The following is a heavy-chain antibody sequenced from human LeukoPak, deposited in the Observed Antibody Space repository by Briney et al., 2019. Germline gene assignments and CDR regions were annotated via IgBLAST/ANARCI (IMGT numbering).Heavy chain of an antibody. D-gene: IGHD3-10*01. CDR2: ISAYNGNT. Sequence: ASVTVSCKASGYTFTSYGISWVRQAPGQGLEWMGWISAYNGNTNYAQKLQGRVTMTTDTSTSTAYMELRSLRSDDTAVYYCARDIIEWFGELLSFDYWGQGTLVTVSS. J-gene: IGHJ4*02. V-gene: IGHV1-18*01. CDR1: GYTFTSYG. CDR3: ARDIIEWFGELLSFDY.